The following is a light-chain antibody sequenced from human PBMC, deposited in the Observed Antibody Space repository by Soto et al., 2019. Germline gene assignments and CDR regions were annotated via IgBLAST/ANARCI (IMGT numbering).Light chain of an antibody. CDR2: GVT. J-gene: IGLJ1*01. CDR1: SSDVGHSNH. CDR3: NSYTISTTYV. Sequence: QSALTQPASVSGSPGQSITISCTGSSSDVGHSNHVSWYQQHPGKAPKLIIYGVTNRPSGISNRFSGSKSGSTASLTISGLQPEEEADYYCNSYTISTTYVFGTGTKVTGL. V-gene: IGLV2-14*03.